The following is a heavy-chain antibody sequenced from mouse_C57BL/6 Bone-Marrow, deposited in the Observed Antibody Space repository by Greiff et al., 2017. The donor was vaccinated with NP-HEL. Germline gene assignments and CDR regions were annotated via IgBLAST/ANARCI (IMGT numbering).Heavy chain of an antibody. D-gene: IGHD2-4*01. CDR2: INSDGGST. J-gene: IGHJ3*01. Sequence: EVQLVESGGGLVQPGESLKLSCESNEYEFPSHDMSWVRKTPEKRLELVAAINSDGGSTYYPDTMARRFIISRDNTKKTLYLQMSRLRSEDTALYYCARPYDYDGEVWFAYWGKGTLVTVSA. V-gene: IGHV5-2*01. CDR1: EYEFPSHD. CDR3: ARPYDYDGEVWFAY.